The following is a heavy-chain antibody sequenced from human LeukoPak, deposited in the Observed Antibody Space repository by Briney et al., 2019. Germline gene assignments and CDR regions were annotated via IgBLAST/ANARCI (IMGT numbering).Heavy chain of an antibody. D-gene: IGHD2-2*01. CDR3: ARDRIYCSSTSCYEAYMDV. Sequence: ASVKVSCKASGYTFTGYYMHWVRQAPGQGLEWMGWINPNSGGTNYAQKFQGRVTMTRDTSISTAYMELSRLRSDDTAVYYCARDRIYCSSTSCYEAYMDVWGKGTTVTVSS. V-gene: IGHV1-2*02. CDR2: INPNSGGT. J-gene: IGHJ6*03. CDR1: GYTFTGYY.